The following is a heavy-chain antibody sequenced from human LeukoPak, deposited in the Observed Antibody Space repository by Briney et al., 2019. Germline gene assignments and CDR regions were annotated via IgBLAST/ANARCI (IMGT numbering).Heavy chain of an antibody. J-gene: IGHJ4*02. CDR3: ARVGDYYDSSGWNDY. V-gene: IGHV3-11*01. D-gene: IGHD3-22*01. CDR2: ISSSGSTI. Sequence: GGSLRLSCAASGFTFSDYYMSWIRQAPGKGLEWVSYISSSGSTIYYADSVKGRFTVSRDNAKNSLYLQMNSLRAEDTAVYYCARVGDYYDSSGWNDYWGQGTLVTVSS. CDR1: GFTFSDYY.